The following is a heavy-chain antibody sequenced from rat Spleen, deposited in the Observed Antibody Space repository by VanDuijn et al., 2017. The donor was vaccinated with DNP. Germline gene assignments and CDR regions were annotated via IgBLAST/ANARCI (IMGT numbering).Heavy chain of an antibody. Sequence: EVQLQESGPGLVKPSQSLSLTCSVTAYSITTNYWGWIRKFPGNKMEWVGHISDSGSTSYNPSLKSRISITRDTSKNQFFLHLNSVTTEDTATYYCARWSDYFDYWGQGVMVTVSS. CDR1: AYSITTNY. J-gene: IGHJ2*01. CDR3: ARWSDYFDY. CDR2: ISDSGST. V-gene: IGHV3-1*01.